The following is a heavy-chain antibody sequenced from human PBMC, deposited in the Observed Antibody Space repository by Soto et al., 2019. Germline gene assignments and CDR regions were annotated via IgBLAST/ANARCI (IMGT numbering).Heavy chain of an antibody. V-gene: IGHV4-39*01. Sequence: SETLSLTCTVSGGSISSSSYYWGWIRQPPGKGLEWIGSIYYSGSTYYNPSLKSRVTISVDTSKNQFSLKLSSVTAADTAVYYCASPAAVGNWFDPWGQGTLVTVSS. D-gene: IGHD6-13*01. CDR3: ASPAAVGNWFDP. J-gene: IGHJ5*02. CDR1: GGSISSSSYY. CDR2: IYYSGST.